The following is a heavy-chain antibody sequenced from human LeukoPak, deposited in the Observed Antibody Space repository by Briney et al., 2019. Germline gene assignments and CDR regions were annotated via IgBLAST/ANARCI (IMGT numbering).Heavy chain of an antibody. CDR3: AYEVLWGSYRYIDY. V-gene: IGHV4-4*07. D-gene: IGHD3-16*02. CDR2: IYTSGST. J-gene: IGHJ4*02. CDR1: GGSISSYY. Sequence: EPSETLSLTCTVSGGSISSYYWSWIRQPAGKGLEWIGRIYTSGSTNYNPSLKSRVTISVGTSKNQFSLKLSSVTAADTAVYYCAYEVLWGSYRYIDYWGQGTLVTVSS.